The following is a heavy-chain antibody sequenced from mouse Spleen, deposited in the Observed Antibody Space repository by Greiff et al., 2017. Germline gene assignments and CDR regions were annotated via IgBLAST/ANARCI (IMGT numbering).Heavy chain of an antibody. Sequence: QVQLQQSGAELVKPGASVKMSCKASGYTFTSYWITWVKQRPGQGLEWIGDIYPGSGSTNYNEKFKSKATLTVDTSSSTAYMQLSSLTSEDSAVYYCARGGFDYGYDGGYYFDYWGQGTTLTVSS. D-gene: IGHD2-2*01. CDR3: ARGGFDYGYDGGYYFDY. J-gene: IGHJ2*01. CDR1: GYTFTSYW. CDR2: IYPGSGST. V-gene: IGHV1-55*01.